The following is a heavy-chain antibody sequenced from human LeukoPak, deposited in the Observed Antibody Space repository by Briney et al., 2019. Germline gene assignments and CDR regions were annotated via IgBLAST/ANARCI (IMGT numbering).Heavy chain of an antibody. Sequence: PSETLSLTCAVYGGSFSGYYWSWIRQPPGKGLEWIGEINHSGSTNYNPSLKSRVTISVDTSKNQFSLKLSSVTAADTAVYYCARGCSYYYDSSGRLQDAFDIWGQGTMVTVSS. V-gene: IGHV4-34*01. J-gene: IGHJ3*02. CDR3: ARGCSYYYDSSGRLQDAFDI. CDR2: INHSGST. CDR1: GGSFSGYY. D-gene: IGHD3-22*01.